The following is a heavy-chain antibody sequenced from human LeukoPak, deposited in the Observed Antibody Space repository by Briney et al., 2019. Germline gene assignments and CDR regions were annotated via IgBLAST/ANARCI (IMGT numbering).Heavy chain of an antibody. J-gene: IGHJ4*02. CDR3: ARVTYDSSGYSQDY. CDR1: GGTFSGYY. Sequence: SETLSLTCAVYGGTFSGYYWSWIRQPPGKGLEWIGEINHSGSTNYNPSLKSRVTISVDTSKNQFSLKLSSVTAADTAVYYCARVTYDSSGYSQDYWGQGTLVTVSS. D-gene: IGHD3-22*01. CDR2: INHSGST. V-gene: IGHV4-34*01.